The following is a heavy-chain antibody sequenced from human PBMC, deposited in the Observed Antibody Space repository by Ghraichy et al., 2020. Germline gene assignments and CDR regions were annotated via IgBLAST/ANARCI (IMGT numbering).Heavy chain of an antibody. CDR3: ARDSTVVVPYQPAVFDY. CDR2: IYHSGST. CDR1: GYSISSGYY. D-gene: IGHD2-2*01. V-gene: IGHV4-38-2*02. Sequence: SETLSLTCTVSGYSISSGYYWGWIRQPPGKGLEWIGSIYHSGSTYYNPSLKSRVTISVDTSKNQFSLKLSSVTAADTAVYYCARDSTVVVPYQPAVFDYWGQGTLVTVSS. J-gene: IGHJ4*02.